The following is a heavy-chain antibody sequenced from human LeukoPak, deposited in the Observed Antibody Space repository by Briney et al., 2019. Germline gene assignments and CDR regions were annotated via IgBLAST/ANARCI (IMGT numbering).Heavy chain of an antibody. J-gene: IGHJ5*02. CDR2: TYYRSKWYN. V-gene: IGHV6-1*01. Sequence: SQTLSLTCAISGDSVSSNSAAWNWIRQSPSRGLEWLGRTYYRSKWYNDYAVSVKSRITINPDTSKNQFSLKLSSVTAADTAVYYCARGSWHWFDPWGQGTLVTVSS. D-gene: IGHD6-13*01. CDR3: ARGSWHWFDP. CDR1: GDSVSSNSAA.